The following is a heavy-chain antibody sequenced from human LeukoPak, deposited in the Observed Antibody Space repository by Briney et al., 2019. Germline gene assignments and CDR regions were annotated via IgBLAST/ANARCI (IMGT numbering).Heavy chain of an antibody. CDR3: AKDRGPYYYRDAFDI. D-gene: IGHD3-10*01. J-gene: IGHJ3*02. V-gene: IGHV3-23*01. Sequence: PGGSLRLSCAASVFTFSSYAMSGVPQAPEGGLEWVSAISGSGGSTYYADSVNGRLTNYTDNSKNTLYLQMNSLRDEETAVYYCAKDRGPYYYRDAFDIWGQGTMVTVSS. CDR1: VFTFSSYA. CDR2: ISGSGGST.